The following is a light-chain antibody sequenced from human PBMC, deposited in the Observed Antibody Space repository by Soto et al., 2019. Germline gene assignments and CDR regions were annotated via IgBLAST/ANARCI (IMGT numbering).Light chain of an antibody. CDR3: QQYITYPYA. CDR2: EAS. CDR1: QSTTTW. V-gene: IGKV1-5*03. J-gene: IGKJ1*01. Sequence: DIQMTQSPSTLSASVGDRVTITCRASQSTTTWLAGYQQRPGKTPKLLMSEASKFESGVPSRFSGSGSGTEFTLTISRLQPEDFATHYCQQYITYPYAFGQGTKVEIK.